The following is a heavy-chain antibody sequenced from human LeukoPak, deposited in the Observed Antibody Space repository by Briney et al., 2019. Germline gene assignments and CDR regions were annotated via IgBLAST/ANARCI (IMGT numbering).Heavy chain of an antibody. J-gene: IGHJ4*02. CDR1: GYTFTSYG. D-gene: IGHD2-15*01. V-gene: IGHV1-18*01. Sequence: ASVKVSCKASGYTFTSYGISWVRQAPGQGLEWMGWISAYNGNTNYAQKLQGRVTMTTDTSTSTAYMELRSLRSDDTAVYYCARDPYCSGVSCYFVGNYFDYWGQGTLVTVSS. CDR2: ISAYNGNT. CDR3: ARDPYCSGVSCYFVGNYFDY.